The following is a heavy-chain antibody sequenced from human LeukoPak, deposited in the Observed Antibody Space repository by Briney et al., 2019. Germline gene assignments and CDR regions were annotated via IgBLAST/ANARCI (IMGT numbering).Heavy chain of an antibody. CDR1: GGSISSRSSY. CDR3: ARGDSGYYSDAFDL. Sequence: SQTLSLTCTVYGGSISSRSSYWSWVRQPADKGLEWIGRIYTSGSTNYNPSLKSRVTISLDTSKNHFSLKLNSVTAADTAVYYCARGDSGYYSDAFDLWGQGTMVTVSS. CDR2: IYTSGST. V-gene: IGHV4-61*02. J-gene: IGHJ3*01. D-gene: IGHD3-22*01.